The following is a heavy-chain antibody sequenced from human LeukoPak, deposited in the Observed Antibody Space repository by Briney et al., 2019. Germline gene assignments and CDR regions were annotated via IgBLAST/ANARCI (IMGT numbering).Heavy chain of an antibody. CDR1: GGSISSSNW. CDR3: ARDRIVVVPYYYYGMDV. CDR2: IYHSGST. D-gene: IGHD2-2*01. Sequence: PSETLSLTCAVSGGSISSSNWWSWVRQPPGKGLEWIGEIYHSGSTSYNPSLKSRVTISVDKSKNQFSLKLSSVTAADTAVYYCARDRIVVVPYYYYGMDVWGKGTTVTVSS. V-gene: IGHV4-4*02. J-gene: IGHJ6*04.